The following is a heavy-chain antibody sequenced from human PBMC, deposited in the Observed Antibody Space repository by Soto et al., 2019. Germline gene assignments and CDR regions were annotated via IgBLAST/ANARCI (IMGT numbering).Heavy chain of an antibody. CDR1: GFTFSSYS. Sequence: EVQLVESGGGLVQPGGSLRLSCAASGFTFSSYSMNWVRQAPGKGLEWVSYISSSSSTIYYADSVKGRFTISRDNAKKSLYLQMNSLRAEDTAVYYSTRDGRSGSRSNYFDYWGQGTLVTVSS. J-gene: IGHJ4*02. D-gene: IGHD3-10*01. V-gene: IGHV3-48*01. CDR2: ISSSSSTI. CDR3: TRDGRSGSRSNYFDY.